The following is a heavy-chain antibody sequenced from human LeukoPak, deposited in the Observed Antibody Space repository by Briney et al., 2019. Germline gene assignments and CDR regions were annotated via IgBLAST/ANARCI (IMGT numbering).Heavy chain of an antibody. CDR3: ARVEAKDQLPST. CDR1: GFIFSSYS. V-gene: IGHV3-21*01. J-gene: IGHJ5*02. CDR2: ISSSSSYI. D-gene: IGHD2-2*01. Sequence: GGSLRLSCAASGFIFSSYSMNWVRQAPGKGLEWVSSISSSSSYIYYADSVKGRFTISRDNAKNSLYLQMNSLRAEDTAVYYCARVEAKDQLPSTWGQGTLVTVSS.